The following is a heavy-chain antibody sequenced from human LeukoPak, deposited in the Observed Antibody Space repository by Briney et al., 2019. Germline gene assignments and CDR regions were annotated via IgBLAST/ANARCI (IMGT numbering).Heavy chain of an antibody. CDR3: AREGDVVDTIGSFDY. V-gene: IGHV3-74*01. J-gene: IGHJ4*02. CDR1: GFTFSNYW. CDR2: INNDGTGT. Sequence: GGSLRLSCAASGFTFSNYWMHWVRQAPGKGLVWVSRINNDGTGTSYADSVKGRFIISRDNAKNTLYLQMSSLRAEDTAVYYCAREGDVVDTIGSFDYWGQGTLVTVSS. D-gene: IGHD5-12*01.